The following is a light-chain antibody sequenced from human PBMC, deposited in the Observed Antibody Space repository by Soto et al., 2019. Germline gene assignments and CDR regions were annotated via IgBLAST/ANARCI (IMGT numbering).Light chain of an antibody. J-gene: IGKJ5*01. CDR1: QGINSW. V-gene: IGKV1-12*01. CDR2: AAS. Sequence: DTQMHQSPSSVSASVGDRVTITCRASQGINSWLAWYQQKPGRAPKLLIYAASTLQSGVPLRFSGSGSGTDFILTISSLKPEDVATYYCQQLNRFPLTLGQGTRLEIK. CDR3: QQLNRFPLT.